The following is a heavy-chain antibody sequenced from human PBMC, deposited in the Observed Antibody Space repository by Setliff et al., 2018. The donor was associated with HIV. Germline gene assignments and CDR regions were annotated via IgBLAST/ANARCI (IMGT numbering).Heavy chain of an antibody. CDR3: AKQRYYDGNDGFDV. D-gene: IGHD3-3*01. V-gene: IGHV3-23*01. CDR1: GFTFSTYA. CDR2: ISGSGFA. J-gene: IGHJ3*01. Sequence: GSLRLSCVASGFTFSTYAINWVRLPPGKGLEWVSSISGSGFAYYADSVKGRFIISRDNSKNTLFLQMDSLRAEDTALYYCAKQRYYDGNDGFDVWGQGTMVTVSS.